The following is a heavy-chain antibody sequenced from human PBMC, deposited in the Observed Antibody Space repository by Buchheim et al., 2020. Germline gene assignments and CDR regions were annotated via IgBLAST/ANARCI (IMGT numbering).Heavy chain of an antibody. Sequence: QVQLVQSGAEVKKPGASVKVSCKASGYTFTNYGITWVRQAPGQGLEWMGWISTYNSNTNYAQKLQGRVIMTKDTSTSTVYMELRSLRSGDTAVYYCARDPYPNMGGTTDYYYGMDVWGQGTT. CDR3: ARDPYPNMGGTTDYYYGMDV. J-gene: IGHJ6*02. CDR2: ISTYNSNT. CDR1: GYTFTNYG. V-gene: IGHV1-18*01. D-gene: IGHD1-7*01.